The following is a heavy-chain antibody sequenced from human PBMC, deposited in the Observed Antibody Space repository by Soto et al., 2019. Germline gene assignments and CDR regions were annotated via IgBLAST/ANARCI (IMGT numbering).Heavy chain of an antibody. Sequence: KPSETLSLTCTVSGGSIITYYWNWIRQSPGKGLEWIGYIYRTGSTHYNPSLKSRAAISLGTSRNQFSLQLKSVTAADTAIYFCARQIGDDPFDIWGQGTMVTVSS. V-gene: IGHV4-4*09. J-gene: IGHJ3*02. CDR1: GGSIITYY. CDR3: ARQIGDDPFDI. CDR2: IYRTGST. D-gene: IGHD3-3*01.